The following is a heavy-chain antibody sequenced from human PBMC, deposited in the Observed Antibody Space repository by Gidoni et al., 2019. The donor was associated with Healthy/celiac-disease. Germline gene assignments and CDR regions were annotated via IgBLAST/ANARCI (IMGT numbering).Heavy chain of an antibody. Sequence: EVQLLESGGGLVQPGGSLRLSGAASGFTLRRYAMSWVRQAPGKGLEWVSAISGGGGRTSYADSVKGRFTISRDNSKNTLYLQMNSLRAEDTAVYYCAKGPVAGQLFDYWGQGTLVTVSS. CDR1: GFTLRRYA. D-gene: IGHD6-19*01. V-gene: IGHV3-23*01. CDR2: ISGGGGRT. CDR3: AKGPVAGQLFDY. J-gene: IGHJ4*02.